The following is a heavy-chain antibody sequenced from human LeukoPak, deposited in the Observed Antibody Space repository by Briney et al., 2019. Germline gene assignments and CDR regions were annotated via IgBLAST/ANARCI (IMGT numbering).Heavy chain of an antibody. CDR1: GVSISSYY. Sequence: SETLSLTCTVSGVSISSYYWSWIRQPAGKGLEWIGRIHTSGSTNYNPSLKSRVTMSVDTSENQFSLKLSSVTAADTAVYYCARDGAIPSFFDYWGQGTLVTVSS. D-gene: IGHD2-2*01. J-gene: IGHJ4*02. CDR3: ARDGAIPSFFDY. V-gene: IGHV4-4*07. CDR2: IHTSGST.